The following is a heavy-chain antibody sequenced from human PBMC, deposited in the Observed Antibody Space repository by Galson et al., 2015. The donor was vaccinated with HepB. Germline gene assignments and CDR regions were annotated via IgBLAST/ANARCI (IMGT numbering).Heavy chain of an antibody. D-gene: IGHD3-22*01. CDR1: GYTFTSYG. J-gene: IGHJ4*02. CDR3: ARRGYYDSSGYYLNYYFDY. V-gene: IGHV1-18*04. Sequence: QSGAEVKKPGASVKVSCKASGYTFTSYGISWVRQAPGQGLEWMGWISAYNGNTNYAQKLQGRVTMTTDTSTSTAYMELRSLRSDDTAVYYCARRGYYDSSGYYLNYYFDYWGQGTLVTVSS. CDR2: ISAYNGNT.